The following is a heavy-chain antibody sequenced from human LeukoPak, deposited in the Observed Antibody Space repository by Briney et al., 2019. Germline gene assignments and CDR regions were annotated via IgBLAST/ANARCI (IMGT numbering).Heavy chain of an antibody. V-gene: IGHV1-2*02. D-gene: IGHD6-13*01. Sequence: ASVKVSCKASGYTFTGYYMHWVRQAPGQGLEWMGWINPNSGGTNYAQKFQGRVTMTRDTSISTAYMELSRLRSEDTAVYYCARVMGRIATRTPDAFDIWGQGTMVTVSS. CDR1: GYTFTGYY. CDR2: INPNSGGT. CDR3: ARVMGRIATRTPDAFDI. J-gene: IGHJ3*02.